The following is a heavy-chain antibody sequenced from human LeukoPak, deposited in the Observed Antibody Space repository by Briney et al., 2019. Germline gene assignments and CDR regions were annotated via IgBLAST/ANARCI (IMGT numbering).Heavy chain of an antibody. CDR1: DWSFSGYF. V-gene: IGHV4-34*01. Sequence: PSETLSLTCGVYDWSFSGYFWMWIRHPPGKGLEWIGEINHRGSTNYNPSLKSRISISLDTSKNQFSLKVNSVTAADTAVYYCARGNDYGDAGGAYDIWGQGTMVIVSS. CDR3: ARGNDYGDAGGAYDI. CDR2: INHRGST. J-gene: IGHJ3*02. D-gene: IGHD4-17*01.